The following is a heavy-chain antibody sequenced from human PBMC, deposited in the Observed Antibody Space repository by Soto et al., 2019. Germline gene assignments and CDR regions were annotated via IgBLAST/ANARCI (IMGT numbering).Heavy chain of an antibody. CDR3: ARIGGVSSGWYYYYGMDV. J-gene: IGHJ6*02. CDR1: GFTFSSYA. V-gene: IGHV3-23*01. CDR2: ISGSGGST. D-gene: IGHD6-19*01. Sequence: PGGSLRLSCAASGFTFSSYAMSWVRQAPGKGLEWVSAISGSGGSTYYADSVKGRFTISRDNSKNTLYLQMNSLRAEDTAVYYCARIGGVSSGWYYYYGMDVWGQGTKVTVSS.